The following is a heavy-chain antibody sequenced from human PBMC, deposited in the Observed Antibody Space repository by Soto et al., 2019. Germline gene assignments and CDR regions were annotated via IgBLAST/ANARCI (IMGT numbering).Heavy chain of an antibody. CDR3: ARSLSSSSSFDH. Sequence: GASVEVSCKASGYTFTSYAMHWVRQAPGQRLEWMGWINAGNGNTKYSQKFQGRVTITRDTSASTAYMELSSLRSEDTAVYYCARSLSSSSSFDHWGQGTLVTVSS. D-gene: IGHD6-6*01. CDR2: INAGNGNT. V-gene: IGHV1-3*01. CDR1: GYTFTSYA. J-gene: IGHJ4*02.